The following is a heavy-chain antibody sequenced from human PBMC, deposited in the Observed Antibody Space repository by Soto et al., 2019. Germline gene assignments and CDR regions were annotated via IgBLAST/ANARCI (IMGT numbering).Heavy chain of an antibody. D-gene: IGHD3-9*01. CDR2: IGGLSGGT. CDR1: GFTFSTYA. Sequence: EVQLLESGGGSVQPGGALRLSCVASGFTFSTYAMSWVRQAPGKGLEWVSGIGGLSGGTDYADSVKGRLTISRDNSKNTLYMQMTSLRAEDTAVYFCAKVSILTESYHYYAMDVWGQGTTVTVSS. V-gene: IGHV3-23*01. CDR3: AKVSILTESYHYYAMDV. J-gene: IGHJ6*02.